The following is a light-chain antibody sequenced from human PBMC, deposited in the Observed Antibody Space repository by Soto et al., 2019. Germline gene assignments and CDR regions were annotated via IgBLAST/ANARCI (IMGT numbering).Light chain of an antibody. CDR3: AAWDDSLNGMV. J-gene: IGLJ3*02. Sequence: QSVLTQPPSASGTPGQRVSISCSGSSSNIGSNTVNWYQQLPGTAPKVLIFSNNQRPSGAPDRFSGSKSGTSASLAISGLQSEDEGDYYCAAWDDSLNGMVFDGGTKLTVL. CDR1: SSNIGSNT. V-gene: IGLV1-44*01. CDR2: SNN.